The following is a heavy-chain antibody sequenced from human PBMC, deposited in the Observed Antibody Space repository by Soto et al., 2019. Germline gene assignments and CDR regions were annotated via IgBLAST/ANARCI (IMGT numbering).Heavy chain of an antibody. CDR1: GGSFSGYY. CDR2: INHSGST. Sequence: SETLSLTCAVYGGSFSGYYWSWIRQPPGKGLEWIGEINHSGSTNYNPSLKSRVTISVDTSKNQFSLKLSSVTAADTAVYYCARALYRHDYSRSIGYWGQGTRVTVSS. V-gene: IGHV4-34*01. J-gene: IGHJ4*02. D-gene: IGHD3-16*02. CDR3: ARALYRHDYSRSIGY.